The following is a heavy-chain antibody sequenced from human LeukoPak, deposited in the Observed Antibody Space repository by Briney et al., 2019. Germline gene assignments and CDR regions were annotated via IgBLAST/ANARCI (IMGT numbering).Heavy chain of an antibody. V-gene: IGHV1-18*01. Sequence: ASVKVSCKASGYTFTSYGISWVRQAPGQGLEWMGWISAYNDNTNYAQKLQGRVTMTTDTSTSTAYMELRSLRSDDTAVYYCARGPLAYSGISGGDYWGQGTLVTVSS. CDR2: ISAYNDNT. J-gene: IGHJ4*02. D-gene: IGHD1-26*01. CDR3: ARGPLAYSGISGGDY. CDR1: GYTFTSYG.